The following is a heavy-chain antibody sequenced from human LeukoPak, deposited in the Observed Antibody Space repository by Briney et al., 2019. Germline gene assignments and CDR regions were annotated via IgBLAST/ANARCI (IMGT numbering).Heavy chain of an antibody. D-gene: IGHD2-2*01. CDR3: AKVGARGCSSSTCFIY. J-gene: IGHJ4*02. Sequence: GGSLRLSCAASGFSVSGNYMSWVRQAPGKGLEWVSAISGSGDTTYYADSVKGRFTISRDNSKNTLYLQMNSLRPEDTAVYYCAKVGARGCSSSTCFIYWGQGTLVTVSS. CDR2: ISGSGDTT. CDR1: GFSVSGNY. V-gene: IGHV3-23*01.